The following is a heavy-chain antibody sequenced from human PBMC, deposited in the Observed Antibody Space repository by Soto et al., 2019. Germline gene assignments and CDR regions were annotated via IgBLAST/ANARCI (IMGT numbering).Heavy chain of an antibody. Sequence: PGESLKISCEVSGYTFTTYWIAWVRQRPGKGLEWLGIIFPGDSDARYSPSFQGQATIFVDKSVSTVYLQLSGLRASDTAIYYCARLQYCSSTSCYTPGDYWGQGTLVTVSS. CDR3: ARLQYCSSTSCYTPGDY. CDR1: GYTFTTYW. D-gene: IGHD2-2*02. J-gene: IGHJ4*02. V-gene: IGHV5-51*01. CDR2: IFPGDSDA.